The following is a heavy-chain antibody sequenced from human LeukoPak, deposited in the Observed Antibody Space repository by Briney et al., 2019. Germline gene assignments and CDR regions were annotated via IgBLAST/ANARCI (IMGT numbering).Heavy chain of an antibody. CDR3: SLYCSGGSCRQRGYYYGMDV. J-gene: IGHJ6*02. CDR1: GGTFSSYA. CDR2: IIPISGTA. Sequence: ASVKVSCKASGGTFSSYAISWVRQAPGQGLECMGGIIPISGTANYAQKFQGRVTITADESTSTAHMELSSLRSEDTAVYYCSLYCSGGSCRQRGYYYGMDVWGQGTTVTVSS. V-gene: IGHV1-69*01. D-gene: IGHD2-15*01.